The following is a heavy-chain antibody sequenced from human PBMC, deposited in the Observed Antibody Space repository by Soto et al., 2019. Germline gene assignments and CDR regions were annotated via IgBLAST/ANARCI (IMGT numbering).Heavy chain of an antibody. Sequence: QVQLQESGPGQVKHSETLFLTCTVSGGSVSSGSYYWSWIRQPPGKGLEWIGYIYYSGSTNYNPSLKSRVTISVDTSKNQFSLKLSSVTAADTAVYYCARGIEGWYQGRYYYGMDVWGQGTTVTVSS. D-gene: IGHD6-19*01. V-gene: IGHV4-61*01. CDR1: GGSVSSGSYY. CDR2: IYYSGST. CDR3: ARGIEGWYQGRYYYGMDV. J-gene: IGHJ6*02.